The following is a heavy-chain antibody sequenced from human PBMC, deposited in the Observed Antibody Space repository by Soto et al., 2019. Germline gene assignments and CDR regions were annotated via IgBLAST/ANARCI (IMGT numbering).Heavy chain of an antibody. Sequence: GESLKISCKGSGYSFPSYWIGWVRQMPRKGLEWMGFIYPGDSDTRYSPSFQGQVTISADMSISTTYLQWCSLKASDTAMYYCARRGGYCSGGSCHGLRYYYMDVWGQGTTVTVSS. CDR1: GYSFPSYW. D-gene: IGHD2-15*01. CDR2: IYPGDSDT. CDR3: ARRGGYCSGGSCHGLRYYYMDV. J-gene: IGHJ6*02. V-gene: IGHV5-51*01.